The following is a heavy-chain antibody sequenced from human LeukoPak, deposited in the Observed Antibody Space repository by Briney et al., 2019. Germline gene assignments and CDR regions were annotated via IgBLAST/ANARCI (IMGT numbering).Heavy chain of an antibody. J-gene: IGHJ4*02. D-gene: IGHD3-22*01. CDR3: AKGSTTYYYDSSGYSHFDY. CDR2: IYTGGGR. Sequence: GGSLRLSCAASGFTVSSYYMNWVRQAPGKELEWVSVIYTGGGRYYADSVRGRFSIFRDNSKNTLYLQMNSLRAEDTAVYYCAKGSTTYYYDSSGYSHFDYWGQGTLVTVSS. CDR1: GFTVSSYY. V-gene: IGHV3-53*01.